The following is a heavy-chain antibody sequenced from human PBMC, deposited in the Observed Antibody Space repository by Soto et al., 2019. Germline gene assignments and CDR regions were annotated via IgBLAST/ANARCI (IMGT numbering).Heavy chain of an antibody. J-gene: IGHJ4*02. V-gene: IGHV3-74*03. Sequence: EVQLVESGGGLVQPGGSLRLSCAVSGFTFSSYWMHWVRQDPGKGLVWVSSINTDGTSTQYADSVKGRFTVSRDNAKNTMYLQMNSLRADDTAVYYCAKDHSWGQCEYWGQGTQVTVSS. CDR1: GFTFSSYW. CDR2: INTDGTST. CDR3: AKDHSWGQCEY. D-gene: IGHD3-16*01.